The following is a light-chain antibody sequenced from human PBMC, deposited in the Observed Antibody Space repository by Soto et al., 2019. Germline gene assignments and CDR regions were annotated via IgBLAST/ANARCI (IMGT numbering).Light chain of an antibody. CDR3: MQGTHWPRT. CDR1: QSLVHSNGNTY. CDR2: KVS. Sequence: DVVMTQSPLSLPVTLGQPASISCRSSQSLVHSNGNTYLNWFQQRPGQSPRRLLYKVSIRDPGVPDRLSGSGSGTDFTLKISRVEADDVGVYYCMQGTHWPRTFGQGTKVEIK. V-gene: IGKV2-30*02. J-gene: IGKJ1*01.